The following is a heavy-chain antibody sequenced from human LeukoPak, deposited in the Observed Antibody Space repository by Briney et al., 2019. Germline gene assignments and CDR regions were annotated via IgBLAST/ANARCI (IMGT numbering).Heavy chain of an antibody. Sequence: QPGGSLRHSCAASGFTFTSYAMHWVRKAPGKGLEWVAFISYDGSTEYYADSVKGRFTISRDNSKNTVYLQMNSLRAEHTAVFYCARDWGAYWGQGTLATVS. CDR2: ISYDGSTE. V-gene: IGHV3-30*01. CDR3: ARDWGAY. D-gene: IGHD3-16*01. J-gene: IGHJ4*02. CDR1: GFTFTSYA.